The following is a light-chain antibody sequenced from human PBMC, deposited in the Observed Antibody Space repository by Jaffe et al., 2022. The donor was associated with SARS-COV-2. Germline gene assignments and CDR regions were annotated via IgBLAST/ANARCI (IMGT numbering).Light chain of an antibody. V-gene: IGLV3-19*01. CDR1: SLRRFY. Sequence: SSELTQDPAVSVALGQTVRITCQGDSLRRFYASWYQQKPGQAPIVVLYGKNNRPSGIPERFSGSDSGDTASLIITGTQAEDEADYYCNSRDSPGNHLGVFGGGTKLTVL. J-gene: IGLJ3*02. CDR3: NSRDSPGNHLGV. CDR2: GKN.